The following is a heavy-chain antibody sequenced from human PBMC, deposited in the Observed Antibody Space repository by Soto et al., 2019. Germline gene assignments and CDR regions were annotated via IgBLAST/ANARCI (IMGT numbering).Heavy chain of an antibody. CDR2: ISGTLST. CDR3: AKGYSTGWSEGYFDY. D-gene: IGHD6-19*01. V-gene: IGHV3-23*01. J-gene: IGHJ4*02. Sequence: PGGSLILSCAASGFPFSTYSMGWVRQAPGKGLEWVSSISGTLSTYYADSVKGQFTISRDNSKNMLYLQINSLRPDDTAVYFCAKGYSTGWSEGYFDYWGQGALVTVSS. CDR1: GFPFSTYS.